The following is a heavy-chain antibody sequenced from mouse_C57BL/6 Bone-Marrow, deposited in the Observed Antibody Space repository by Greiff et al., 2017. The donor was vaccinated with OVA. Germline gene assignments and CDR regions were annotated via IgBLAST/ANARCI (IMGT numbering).Heavy chain of an antibody. CDR3: ARPPTVVRYFDV. V-gene: IGHV5-17*01. Sequence: EVKVEESGGGLVKPGGSLKLSCAASGFTFSDYGMHWVRQAPEKGLEWVAYISSGSSTIYYADTVKGRFTISRDNAKNTLFLQMTSLRSEDTAMYYCARPPTVVRYFDVWGTGTTVTVSS. CDR1: GFTFSDYG. CDR2: ISSGSSTI. D-gene: IGHD1-1*01. J-gene: IGHJ1*03.